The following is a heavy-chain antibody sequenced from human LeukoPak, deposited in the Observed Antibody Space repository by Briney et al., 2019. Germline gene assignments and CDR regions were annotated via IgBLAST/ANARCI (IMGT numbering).Heavy chain of an antibody. Sequence: GGSLRLSCAASGFTFSNYGMHWVRQAPGKGLEWVAFIRYDGSDKYYADSVKGRFTISRDRSKSTLYLYMNSLRAEDTAVYYCAKDYSSNWFDSWGQGILLTVSS. D-gene: IGHD5-18*01. CDR2: IRYDGSDK. V-gene: IGHV3-30*02. J-gene: IGHJ5*01. CDR3: AKDYSSNWFDS. CDR1: GFTFSNYG.